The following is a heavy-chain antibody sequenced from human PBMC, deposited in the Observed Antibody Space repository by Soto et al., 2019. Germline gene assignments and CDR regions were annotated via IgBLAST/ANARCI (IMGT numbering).Heavy chain of an antibody. J-gene: IGHJ3*02. D-gene: IGHD3-22*01. CDR3: ARYYYDSSGYPYAFDI. Sequence: QVHLVQSGAEVRKPGSSVKVSCKASGGTFVIYAFTWVRQAPGQGLEWMGGINPVFGTANNAQKFQGRVTITADVSTNTTYMELSSLRPEDTAVYYYARYYYDSSGYPYAFDIWGQGTLVTVSS. CDR2: INPVFGTA. V-gene: IGHV1-69*01. CDR1: GGTFVIYA.